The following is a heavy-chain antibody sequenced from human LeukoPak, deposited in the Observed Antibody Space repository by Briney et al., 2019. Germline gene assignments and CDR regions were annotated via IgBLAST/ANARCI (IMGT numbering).Heavy chain of an antibody. D-gene: IGHD3-22*01. CDR1: GGSISSTSYY. CDR2: VYYSGST. V-gene: IGHV4-39*01. CDR3: AKAGVRYFDSSGLYAFDF. J-gene: IGHJ3*01. Sequence: SETLSLTCAVSGGSISSTSYYWAWIRQPPGKGLEWIGTVYYSGSTYHNPSLKSRVTMSVDTSRNQFSLKLSSVDAADTAVYYCAKAGVRYFDSSGLYAFDFWGQGTTVTVSS.